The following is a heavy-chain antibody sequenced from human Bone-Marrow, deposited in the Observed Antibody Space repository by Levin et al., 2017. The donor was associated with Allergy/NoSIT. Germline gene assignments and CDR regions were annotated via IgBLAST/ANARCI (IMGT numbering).Heavy chain of an antibody. V-gene: IGHV1-58*02. CDR2: IVVGSGNT. J-gene: IGHJ4*02. D-gene: IGHD3-16*01. CDR1: GFTFTSSA. CDR3: AGGEVIRGSDF. Sequence: SVKVSCKASGFTFTSSAMQWVRQSRGQRLEWIGWIVVGSGNTNYAQNFQGRVTITRDMSTSTAYMELSSLRSEDTAVYYCAGGEVIRGSDFWGQGTLVTVSS.